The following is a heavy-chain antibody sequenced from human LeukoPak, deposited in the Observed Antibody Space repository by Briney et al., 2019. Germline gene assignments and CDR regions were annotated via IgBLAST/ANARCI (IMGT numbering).Heavy chain of an antibody. CDR1: GGSISGYY. Sequence: SETLSLTCTVSGGSISGYYWSWIRQPPGKGLEWIGEINHSGSTNYNPSLKSRVTISVDTSKDQFSLKLSSVTAADTAVYYCARGGYYDSSGYFPWLFYWGQGTLVTVSS. CDR2: INHSGST. D-gene: IGHD3-22*01. V-gene: IGHV4-34*01. J-gene: IGHJ4*02. CDR3: ARGGYYDSSGYFPWLFY.